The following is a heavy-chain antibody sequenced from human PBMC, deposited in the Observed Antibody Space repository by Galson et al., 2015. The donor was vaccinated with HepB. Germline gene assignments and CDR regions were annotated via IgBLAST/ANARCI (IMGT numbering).Heavy chain of an antibody. CDR1: GLTFSRSA. Sequence: SLRLSCAASGLTFSRSAMSGVRQAPGRGLEWVSSITGSGTSTYYADSVKVRFTISRDNSKNTLSLQMNGLRVEDMAVYYCARDQFHRYGDLSYFDYWGQGTLLAASS. D-gene: IGHD4-17*01. J-gene: IGHJ4*02. CDR3: ARDQFHRYGDLSYFDY. V-gene: IGHV3-23*01. CDR2: ITGSGTST.